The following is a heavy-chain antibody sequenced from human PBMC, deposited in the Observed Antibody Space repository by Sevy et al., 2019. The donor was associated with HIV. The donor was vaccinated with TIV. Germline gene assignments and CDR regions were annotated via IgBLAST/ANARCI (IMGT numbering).Heavy chain of an antibody. CDR3: ARAAAVTVTAHYYYYYGMDV. D-gene: IGHD4-4*01. Sequence: GGSLRLSCAASGFTFSSYSMNWDRQAPGKGLEWVSSISSSSSYIYYANSVKGRFTISRDNAKNSLYLQMNSLRAEDTAVYYCARAAAVTVTAHYYYYYGMDVWGQGTTVTVSS. CDR2: ISSSSSYI. CDR1: GFTFSSYS. V-gene: IGHV3-21*01. J-gene: IGHJ6*02.